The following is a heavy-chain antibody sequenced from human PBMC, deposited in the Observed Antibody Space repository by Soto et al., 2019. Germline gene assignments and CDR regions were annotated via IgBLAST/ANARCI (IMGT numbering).Heavy chain of an antibody. J-gene: IGHJ5*02. Sequence: PSETLSLTCSVSGGSISSVSYYWGWIRQPPGKGLEWIGSIYYSGSAYYSPSLKSRVTMSVDTSKNQLSLELRSVTAADTAVYYCARLHCNSPNCVQLDPWGKGTLVT. CDR1: GGSISSVSYY. D-gene: IGHD2-2*01. V-gene: IGHV4-39*01. CDR3: ARLHCNSPNCVQLDP. CDR2: IYYSGSA.